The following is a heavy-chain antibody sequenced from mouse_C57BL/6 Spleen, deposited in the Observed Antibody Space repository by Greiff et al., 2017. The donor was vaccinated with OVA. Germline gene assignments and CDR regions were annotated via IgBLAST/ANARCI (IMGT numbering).Heavy chain of an antibody. CDR3: ARGYYGSSYFDY. V-gene: IGHV1-9*01. D-gene: IGHD1-1*01. CDR2: ILPGSGST. Sequence: VQRVESGAELMKPGASVKLSCKATGYTFTGYWIEWVKQRPGHGLEWIGEILPGSGSTNYNAKFKGKSTFTADTSSNTAYMQLSSLTTEDSAIYYCARGYYGSSYFDYWGQGTTLTVSS. J-gene: IGHJ2*01. CDR1: GYTFTGYW.